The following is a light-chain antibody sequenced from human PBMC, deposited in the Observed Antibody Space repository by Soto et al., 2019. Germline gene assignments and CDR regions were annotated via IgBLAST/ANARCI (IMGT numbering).Light chain of an antibody. J-gene: IGKJ4*01. CDR3: QQYNDYPPIT. Sequence: EIVMTQSPATLSVSPGERATLSCRASQSVSINLAWYQQKPGQAPRLLIYGASTRTTGIPARFSGSGSGTEFTLTISTLQSEDFAVYYCQQYNDYPPITFGGGTKVEIK. CDR1: QSVSIN. CDR2: GAS. V-gene: IGKV3-15*01.